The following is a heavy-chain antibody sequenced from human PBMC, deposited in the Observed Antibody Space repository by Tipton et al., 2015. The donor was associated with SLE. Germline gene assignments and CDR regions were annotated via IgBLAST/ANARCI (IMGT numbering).Heavy chain of an antibody. J-gene: IGHJ4*02. V-gene: IGHV4-59*01. CDR3: ARGGWVAPLDY. Sequence: TLSLPCTVSGGSISSYYWSWIRQPPGKGLEWIGYMYHSGSTNYNPSLKSRVTISVDTSKNQFSLKLSSVTAADTAVYYCARGGWVAPLDYWGQGTLVTVSS. CDR1: GGSISSYY. D-gene: IGHD1-26*01. CDR2: MYHSGST.